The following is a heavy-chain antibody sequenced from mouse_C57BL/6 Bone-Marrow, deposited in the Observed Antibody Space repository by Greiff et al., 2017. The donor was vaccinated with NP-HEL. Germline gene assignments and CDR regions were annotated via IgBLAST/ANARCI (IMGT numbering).Heavy chain of an antibody. CDR2: ISNGGGST. J-gene: IGHJ2*01. CDR1: GFTISDYY. V-gene: IGHV5-12*01. CDR3: ASHYYGSRRILYSFDY. Sequence: EVKLMESGGGLVQPGGSLILSFAASGFTISDYYMYWVRQTPEKRLEWVAFISNGGGSTYYPDTVKGRFTISRDNAKNTLYQQMSSLKSEDTAMYSCASHYYGSRRILYSFDYWGQGTTLTVSS. D-gene: IGHD1-1*01.